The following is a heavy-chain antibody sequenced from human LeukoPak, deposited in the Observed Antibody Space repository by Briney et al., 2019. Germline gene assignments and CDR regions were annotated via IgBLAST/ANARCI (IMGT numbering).Heavy chain of an antibody. D-gene: IGHD6-13*01. CDR2: ISSSSSYI. Sequence: GGSLRLSCAASGFTLSSYSMNWVRQAPGKGLEWVSSISSSSSYIYYVDSVKGRFTVSRDNAKNSLYLQMNSLRAEDTAVYYCARSTAAASEIFDYWGQGTLVTVSS. V-gene: IGHV3-21*01. CDR1: GFTLSSYS. CDR3: ARSTAAASEIFDY. J-gene: IGHJ4*02.